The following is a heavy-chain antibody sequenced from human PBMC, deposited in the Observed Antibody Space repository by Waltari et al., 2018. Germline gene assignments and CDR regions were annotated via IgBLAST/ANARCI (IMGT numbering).Heavy chain of an antibody. CDR1: GGSISSYY. CDR2: IYYSGST. CDR3: ASLYDSSGYYPN. Sequence: QVQLQESGPGLVKPSETLSLTCTVSGGSISSYYWSWIRQPPGKGLEWIGYIYYSGSTNYNPSLKSRVTRSVDTSKNQFALKLSSVTAADTAVYYCASLYDSSGYYPNWGQGTLVTVSS. J-gene: IGHJ4*02. V-gene: IGHV4-59*01. D-gene: IGHD3-22*01.